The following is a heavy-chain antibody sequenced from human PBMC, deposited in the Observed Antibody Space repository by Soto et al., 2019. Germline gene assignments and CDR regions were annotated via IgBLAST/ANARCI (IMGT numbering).Heavy chain of an antibody. CDR3: ARALGAAMSWFHP. J-gene: IGHJ5*02. D-gene: IGHD2-2*01. CDR1: GFPFNTYA. V-gene: IGHV3-23*01. Sequence: EVQLLESGGGFIQPGGSLRLSCAASGFPFNTYAMTWVRQAPGKGLEWVSVISGSGGTTYYADSVKGRSTISRDNSKNILYLQMNSLGAEDTAVYYCARALGAAMSWFHPWGQGTLVTVSS. CDR2: ISGSGGTT.